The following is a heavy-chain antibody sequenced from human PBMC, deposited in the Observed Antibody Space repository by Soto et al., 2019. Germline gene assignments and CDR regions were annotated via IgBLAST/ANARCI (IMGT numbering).Heavy chain of an antibody. J-gene: IGHJ6*02. CDR1: GFTFSSYA. V-gene: IGHV3-23*01. CDR3: AKDPGSSSPYYYYGMDV. CDR2: FSVSVGST. D-gene: IGHD2-2*01. Sequence: GGSLRLSCAASGFTFSSYAMSWVRQAPGKGLEWVSVFSVSVGSTYYADSVKGRFTISRDNSKNTLYLQMNSLRAEDTAVYYCAKDPGSSSPYYYYGMDVWGQGTTVTVSS.